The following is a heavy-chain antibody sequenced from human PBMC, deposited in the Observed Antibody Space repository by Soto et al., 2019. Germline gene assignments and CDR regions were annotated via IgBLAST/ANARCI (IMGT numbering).Heavy chain of an antibody. CDR3: ATDLHQMLSHKHYYYYLAV. V-gene: IGHV3-11*01. Sequence: QVHLVESGGDLVKPGGSLRLSCVASGFSFSDYSMTWMRQAPGGGLDFVAFISNTAITDYYADSVKGRFTISRDNARNSLYLQLDSLRAEDAAVYYCATDLHQMLSHKHYYYYLAVWGTGTTVTVAS. D-gene: IGHD2-2*01. CDR1: GFSFSDYS. CDR2: ISNTAITD. J-gene: IGHJ6*03.